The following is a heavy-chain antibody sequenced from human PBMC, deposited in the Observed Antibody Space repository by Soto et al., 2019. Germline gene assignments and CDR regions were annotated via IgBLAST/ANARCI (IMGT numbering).Heavy chain of an antibody. V-gene: IGHV4-59*01. CDR2: IFYSWST. J-gene: IGHJ5*02. D-gene: IGHD1-26*01. CDR3: ARDGKVSGSATHWFDP. Sequence: QVQLQESGPGLVKPSETLSLTCTVSGGSISNYYWSWIRQPPGKGLEWIGCIFYSWSTNYSPSLRSRVTISVDTSQNQFSLELSSVTAADTAVYYCARDGKVSGSATHWFDPWGQGTLVTVSS. CDR1: GGSISNYY.